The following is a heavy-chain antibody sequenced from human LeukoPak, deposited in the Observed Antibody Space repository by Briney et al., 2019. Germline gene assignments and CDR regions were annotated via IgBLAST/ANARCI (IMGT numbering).Heavy chain of an antibody. D-gene: IGHD6-6*01. CDR1: GGSISTYY. Sequence: SETLSLTRTVSGGSISTYYWNWIRQPPGKGLEWIGYIYHSGSTNYNPSLQSRVTISVDTSKNQFSLNLNSVTAADTAVYYCARGGAARLHFQNWGQGTLVTVSS. CDR2: IYHSGST. CDR3: ARGGAARLHFQN. V-gene: IGHV4-59*01. J-gene: IGHJ1*01.